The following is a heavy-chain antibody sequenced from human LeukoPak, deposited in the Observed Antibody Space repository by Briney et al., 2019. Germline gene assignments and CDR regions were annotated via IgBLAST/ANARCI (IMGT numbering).Heavy chain of an antibody. CDR3: ARERDEGYSYGYYYGMDV. D-gene: IGHD5-18*01. Sequence: ASVNVSCKASGYTFTSYGISWVRQAPGQGLEWMGWISAYNGNTNYAQKLQGRVTMTTDTSTSTAYMELRSLRSDDTAVYYCARERDEGYSYGYYYGMDVWGQGTTVTVSS. V-gene: IGHV1-18*01. J-gene: IGHJ6*02. CDR1: GYTFTSYG. CDR2: ISAYNGNT.